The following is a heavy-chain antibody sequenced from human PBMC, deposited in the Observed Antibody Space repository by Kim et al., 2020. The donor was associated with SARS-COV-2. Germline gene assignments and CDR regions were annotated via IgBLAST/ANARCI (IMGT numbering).Heavy chain of an antibody. V-gene: IGHV7-4-1*02. Sequence: ASVKVSCKASGYTFTSYAMNWVRQAPGQGLEWMGWINTNTGNPTYAQGFTGRFVFSLDTSVSTAYLQISSLKAEGTAVYYCARAHGWSTFYYFGMDVWGQGTTVTVSS. CDR2: INTNTGNP. D-gene: IGHD6-19*01. J-gene: IGHJ6*02. CDR3: ARAHGWSTFYYFGMDV. CDR1: GYTFTSYA.